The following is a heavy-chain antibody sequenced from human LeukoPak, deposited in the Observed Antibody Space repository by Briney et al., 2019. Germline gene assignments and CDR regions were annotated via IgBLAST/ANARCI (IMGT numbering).Heavy chain of an antibody. Sequence: EASVKVSCKASGGTFSSYAISWVRQAPGQGLEWMGGIIPIFGTANYAQKFRGRVTITADESTSTAYMELSSLRSEDTAVYYCARDPAGVTTSVSYFDYWGQGTLVTVSS. V-gene: IGHV1-69*01. CDR3: ARDPAGVTTSVSYFDY. J-gene: IGHJ4*02. CDR1: GGTFSSYA. D-gene: IGHD4-17*01. CDR2: IIPIFGTA.